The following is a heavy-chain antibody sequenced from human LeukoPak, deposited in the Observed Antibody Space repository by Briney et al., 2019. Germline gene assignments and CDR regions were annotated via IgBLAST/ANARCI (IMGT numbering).Heavy chain of an antibody. D-gene: IGHD3-3*01. V-gene: IGHV1-18*01. J-gene: IGHJ5*02. CDR2: ISAYNGNT. Sequence: GASVKVSCKASGYTFTSYGISWVRQAPGQGLEWMGWISAYNGNTNYAQKLQGRVTMTTDTSTSTAYMELRSLRSDATAVYYCARDSGYDFWSGYYEGVVDPWGQGTLVTVSS. CDR1: GYTFTSYG. CDR3: ARDSGYDFWSGYYEGVVDP.